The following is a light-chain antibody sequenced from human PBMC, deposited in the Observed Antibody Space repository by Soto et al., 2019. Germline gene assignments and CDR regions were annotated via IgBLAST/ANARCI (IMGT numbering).Light chain of an antibody. V-gene: IGKV3-20*01. CDR2: GAS. CDR1: QSVSSD. CDR3: QQYGSSPQT. J-gene: IGKJ1*01. Sequence: EIVLTQSPGTLSVSPGERATLSCRASQSVSSDLAWYHQKPGQAPRLLIYGASSRATGIPDRFSGSGSGTDFTLTISRLEPEDFAVYYCQQYGSSPQTFGQGTKVDIK.